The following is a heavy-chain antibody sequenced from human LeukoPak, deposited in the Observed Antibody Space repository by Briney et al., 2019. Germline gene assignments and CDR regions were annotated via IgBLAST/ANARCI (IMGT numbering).Heavy chain of an antibody. V-gene: IGHV1-2*02. Sequence: GASVKVSCRTSVYRFTGYYMHWVRQAPGRGLEWMGWINPNSGGTNYAQKFQGRVTMTRDTSISTAYMELSRLRSDDTAVYYCAIVGATDAFDIWGQGTMVTVSS. J-gene: IGHJ3*02. D-gene: IGHD1-26*01. CDR3: AIVGATDAFDI. CDR2: INPNSGGT. CDR1: VYRFTGYY.